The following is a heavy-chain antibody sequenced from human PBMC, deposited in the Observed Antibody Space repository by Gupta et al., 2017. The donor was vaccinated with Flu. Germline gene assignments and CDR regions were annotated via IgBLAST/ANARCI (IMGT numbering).Heavy chain of an antibody. D-gene: IGHD6-19*01. CDR2: ISSSSSYI. CDR1: GFTCSSYS. J-gene: IGHJ4*02. CDR3: ARGSTSGYSSGWNEDYFDD. Sequence: EVQLVESGGGLVKPGGSLRLSCAASGFTCSSYSINWVRQAPGKGLEWVSSISSSSSYIYYADSVKGRFTISRDNAKKSLYLQMNSLRAEDTAIYYCARGSTSGYSSGWNEDYFDDWGQGTLVTVS. V-gene: IGHV3-21*01.